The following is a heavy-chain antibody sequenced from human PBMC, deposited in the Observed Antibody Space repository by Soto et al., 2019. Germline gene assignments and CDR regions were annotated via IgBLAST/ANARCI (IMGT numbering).Heavy chain of an antibody. CDR3: ARETYGDYVGYFDP. D-gene: IGHD4-17*01. Sequence: TSETMSLTCTVSGANISNSYWSWIRKNPGKSLEWIGYVYYNGSNNYNPSLKSRVIISVDTSKNQFSLKVRSVTAADTAVYYCARETYGDYVGYFDPWGQGIQVTVSS. V-gene: IGHV4-59*12. CDR2: VYYNGSN. J-gene: IGHJ5*02. CDR1: GANISNSY.